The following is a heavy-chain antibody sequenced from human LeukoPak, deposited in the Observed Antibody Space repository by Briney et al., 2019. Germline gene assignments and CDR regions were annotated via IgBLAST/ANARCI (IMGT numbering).Heavy chain of an antibody. CDR2: ISVGAEYI. Sequence: GGSLRLSCVASGFSQRTYVMNWFRQAPGKGLEWVSTISVGAEYIFYADSVRGRFTISRDNSKNTLYLQMNSLRAEDTAVYYCARERRGYYDSSGYLDYWGQGTLVTVSS. CDR3: ARERRGYYDSSGYLDY. CDR1: GFSQRTYV. J-gene: IGHJ4*02. D-gene: IGHD3-22*01. V-gene: IGHV3-23*01.